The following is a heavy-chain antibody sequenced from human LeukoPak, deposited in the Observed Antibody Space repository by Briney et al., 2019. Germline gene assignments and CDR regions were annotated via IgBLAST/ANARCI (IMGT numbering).Heavy chain of an antibody. J-gene: IGHJ4*02. V-gene: IGHV4-34*01. CDR3: AREKAELDPYFDY. D-gene: IGHD1-7*01. CDR2: INHSGST. CDR1: GGSFSGYY. Sequence: PSETLSLTCAVYGGSFSGYYWSWIRQPPGKGLEWIGEINHSGSTNYNPSLKSRVTISVDTSKNQFSLKLSSVTAADTAVYYCAREKAELDPYFDYWGQGTLVTVPS.